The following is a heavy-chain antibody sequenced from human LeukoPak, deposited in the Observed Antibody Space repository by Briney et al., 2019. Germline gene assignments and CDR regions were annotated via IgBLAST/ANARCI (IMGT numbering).Heavy chain of an antibody. J-gene: IGHJ4*02. D-gene: IGHD1-26*01. Sequence: SETLSLTCTVSGVSISSSTYYWGWIRQPPGKGLEWIGSIYSSGSTYYNSSLKSRVTISIDTSKNQVSLKLNSVTAADTAMYYCAKSGGYGLIDYWGQGTLVTVSS. CDR2: IYSSGST. CDR1: GVSISSSTYY. V-gene: IGHV4-39*01. CDR3: AKSGGYGLIDY.